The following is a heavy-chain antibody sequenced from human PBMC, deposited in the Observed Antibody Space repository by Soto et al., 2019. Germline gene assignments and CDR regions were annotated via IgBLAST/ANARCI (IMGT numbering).Heavy chain of an antibody. V-gene: IGHV3-13*01. J-gene: IGHJ6*02. D-gene: IGHD6-13*01. CDR1: GFTFSSYD. CDR3: ARAAAAAHYYYGMDV. CDR2: IGTAGDT. Sequence: GGSLRLSCAASGFTFSSYDMHWVRQATGKGLEWVSAIGTAGDTYYPGSVKGRFTISRENAKNSLYLQMNSLRAEDTAVYYCARAAAAAHYYYGMDVWGQGTTVTVSS.